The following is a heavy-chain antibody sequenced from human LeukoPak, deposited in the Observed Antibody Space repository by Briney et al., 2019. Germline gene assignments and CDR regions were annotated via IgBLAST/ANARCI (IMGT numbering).Heavy chain of an antibody. CDR1: GFTFDDYG. D-gene: IGHD6-19*01. CDR3: ARMEWSIAVAGYPDY. Sequence: GGSLRLSCAASGFTFDDYGMSWVRQAPGKGLEWVSGINWNGGSTGYADSVKGRFTISRDNAKNSLYLQMNSLRAEDTALYYCARMEWSIAVAGYPDYWGQGTLVTVSS. V-gene: IGHV3-20*04. J-gene: IGHJ4*02. CDR2: INWNGGST.